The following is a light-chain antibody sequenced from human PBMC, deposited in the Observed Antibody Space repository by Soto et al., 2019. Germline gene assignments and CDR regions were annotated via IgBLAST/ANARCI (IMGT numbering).Light chain of an antibody. J-gene: IGKJ3*01. Sequence: EIVLTQSPDTLSLSPGERATLSCRARQSVSSSYLAWYQHKPGQAPRLLIYGASSRATGITDRFSGSGSGTDFALLLSGQDPEEFAGYYCQLYGSSPRFIFGPGTKVDIK. CDR2: GAS. V-gene: IGKV3-20*01. CDR1: QSVSSSY. CDR3: QLYGSSPRFI.